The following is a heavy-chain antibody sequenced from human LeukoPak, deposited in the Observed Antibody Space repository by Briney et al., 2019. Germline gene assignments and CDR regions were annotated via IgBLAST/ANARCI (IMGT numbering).Heavy chain of an antibody. CDR2: IWYDGSNK. Sequence: GRSLRLSCAASGFTFSSYGMHWVRQAPGKGLEWVAVIWYDGSNKYYADSVRGRFTISRDNSKNTLYLQMNSLRAEDTAVYYCARVPHPGSGYYWFDYWGEGTLVTVSS. D-gene: IGHD3-22*01. CDR1: GFTFSSYG. CDR3: ARVPHPGSGYYWFDY. V-gene: IGHV3-33*01. J-gene: IGHJ4*02.